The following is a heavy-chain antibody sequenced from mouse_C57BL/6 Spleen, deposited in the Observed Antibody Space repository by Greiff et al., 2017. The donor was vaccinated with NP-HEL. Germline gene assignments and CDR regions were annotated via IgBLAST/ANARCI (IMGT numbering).Heavy chain of an antibody. CDR3: ARESPLYSNIDY. D-gene: IGHD2-5*01. CDR1: GYTFTDYY. CDR2: IYPGSGNT. J-gene: IGHJ2*01. Sequence: QVQLQQSGAELVRPGASVKLSCKASGYTFTDYYINWVKQRPGQGLEWIARIYPGSGNTYYNEKFKGKATLTAEKSSSTAYMQLSSLTSEDSAVYFCARESPLYSNIDYWGQGTTLTVSS. V-gene: IGHV1-76*01.